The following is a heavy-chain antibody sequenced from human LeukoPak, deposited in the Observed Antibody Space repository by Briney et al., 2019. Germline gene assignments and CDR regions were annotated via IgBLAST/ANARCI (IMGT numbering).Heavy chain of an antibody. CDR3: TTETPIAAAGTVYLGWFDP. V-gene: IGHV3-15*01. Sequence: GGSLRLSSAASGFTFSNYAMSWVRQAPGKGLEWVGRIKSKTDGGTTDDAAPVKGRFTISRYDSKNTLYLQMNSLKTEDTDVYYGTTETPIAAAGTVYLGWFDPWAQGTLVTVSS. J-gene: IGHJ5*02. CDR1: GFTFSNYA. CDR2: IKSKTDGGTT. D-gene: IGHD6-13*01.